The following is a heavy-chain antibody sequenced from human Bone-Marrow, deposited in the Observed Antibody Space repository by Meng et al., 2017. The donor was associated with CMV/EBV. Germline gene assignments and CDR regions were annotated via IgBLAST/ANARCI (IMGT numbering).Heavy chain of an antibody. D-gene: IGHD6-6*01. CDR2: INPDRGGT. J-gene: IGHJ6*02. V-gene: IGHV1-2*02. CDR3: ARDLRIAARRTRGYYYYYGMDV. CDR1: VYTFTSYD. Sequence: ASVKVSCKASVYTFTSYDINWVRQATGQGLEWMGWINPDRGGTKYAQKFQGRVTMTRDTPISTAYMELSSLRSDDTAVYYCARDLRIAARRTRGYYYYYGMDVWGQGYTVTVSS.